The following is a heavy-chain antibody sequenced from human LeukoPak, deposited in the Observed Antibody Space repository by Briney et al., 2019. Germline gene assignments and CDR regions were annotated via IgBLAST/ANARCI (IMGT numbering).Heavy chain of an antibody. CDR3: ATAVPAATTYHFDY. V-gene: IGHV1-24*01. Sequence: VASVKVSCKASGGTFSSYAISWVRQAPGKGLEWMGGFDPEDGETIYAQKFQGRVTMTEDTSTDTAYMELSSLRSEDTAVYYCATAVPAATTYHFDYWGQGTLVTVSS. CDR1: GGTFSSYA. D-gene: IGHD2-2*01. CDR2: FDPEDGET. J-gene: IGHJ4*02.